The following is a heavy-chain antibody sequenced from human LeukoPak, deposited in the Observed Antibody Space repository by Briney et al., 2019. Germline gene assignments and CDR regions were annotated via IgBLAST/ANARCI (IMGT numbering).Heavy chain of an antibody. D-gene: IGHD3-22*01. CDR3: ARDAGYTYYYDSSGYYDPSDY. V-gene: IGHV1-18*01. CDR2: ISAYNGNT. J-gene: IGHJ4*02. Sequence: ASVKVSCKASGYTFTSYGISWVRQAPGQGLKWMGWISAYNGNTNYAQKLQGRVTMTTDTSTSTAYMELRSLRSDDTAVYYCARDAGYTYYYDSSGYYDPSDYWGQGTLVTVSS. CDR1: GYTFTSYG.